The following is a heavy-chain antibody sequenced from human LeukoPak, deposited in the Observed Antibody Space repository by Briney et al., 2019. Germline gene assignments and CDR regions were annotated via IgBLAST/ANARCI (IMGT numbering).Heavy chain of an antibody. CDR2: IYYSGST. D-gene: IGHD6-13*01. CDR1: GGSISSYY. J-gene: IGHJ4*02. V-gene: IGHV4-59*08. CDR3: ARHIAAAGPLYYFDY. Sequence: SETLSLTCTVSGGSISSYYWSWIRQPPGKGLEWMGYIYYSGSTNYNPSLKSRVTISVDTSKNQFSLKLRSVTAADTGVYYCARHIAAAGPLYYFDYWGEGTLVTVSS.